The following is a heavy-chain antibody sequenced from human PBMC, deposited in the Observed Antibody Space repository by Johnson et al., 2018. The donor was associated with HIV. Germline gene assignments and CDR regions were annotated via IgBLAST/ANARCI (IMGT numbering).Heavy chain of an antibody. V-gene: IGHV3-53*02. D-gene: IGHD6-6*01. CDR1: GFTFSDYY. CDR3: AREGIAARLAAFDI. Sequence: VQLVETGGGLIQPGGSLRLSCAASGFTFSDYYMSWVRQAPGKGLEWVSVIYSGGSTYYADSVKGRFTISRDNSENTLYLQMNSLRAEDTAVYYCAREGIAARLAAFDIWGQGTMVTVSS. J-gene: IGHJ3*02. CDR2: IYSGGST.